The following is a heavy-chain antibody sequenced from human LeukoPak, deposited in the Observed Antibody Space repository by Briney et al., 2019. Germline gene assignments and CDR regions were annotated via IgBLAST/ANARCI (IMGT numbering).Heavy chain of an antibody. Sequence: GGSLRLSCTASGFIFSDYAMSWVRQAPGKGLEWVSSILSGGDTASYADPVRGRFTISRHNSKNTLYLEMNSLRAEDTAIYYCAKDLISPRRVGSSEKLDYWGQGTLVTVSS. D-gene: IGHD3-10*01. CDR2: ILSGGDTA. V-gene: IGHV3-23*01. CDR3: AKDLISPRRVGSSEKLDY. J-gene: IGHJ4*02. CDR1: GFIFSDYA.